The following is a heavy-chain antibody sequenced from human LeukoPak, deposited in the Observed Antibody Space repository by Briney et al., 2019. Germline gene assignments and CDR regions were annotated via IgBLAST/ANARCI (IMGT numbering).Heavy chain of an antibody. CDR3: AVDIDMYSSGSY. D-gene: IGHD6-19*01. V-gene: IGHV4-39*01. Sequence: SETLSLTCTVSGGSISSSGYYWGWIRQPPGKGLEWIGSIYYSGSTYYNPSLKSRVTISVDTSKNQFSLKLSSVTAADTAVYYCAVDIDMYSSGSYWGQGTLVTVSS. J-gene: IGHJ4*02. CDR2: IYYSGST. CDR1: GGSISSSGYY.